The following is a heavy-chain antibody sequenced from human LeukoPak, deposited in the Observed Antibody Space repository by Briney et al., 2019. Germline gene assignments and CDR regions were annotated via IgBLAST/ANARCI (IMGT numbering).Heavy chain of an antibody. J-gene: IGHJ4*02. CDR1: GGSISSYY. CDR2: IYYSRST. CDR3: AREQEDRGYCSGGSCYPSYFDY. V-gene: IGHV4-59*01. Sequence: SETLSLTCTVSGGSISSYYWSWIRQPPGKGLEWIGYIYYSRSTNYNPSLKSRVTISVDTSKNQFSLKLSSVTAADTAVYYCAREQEDRGYCSGGSCYPSYFDYWGQGTLVTVSS. D-gene: IGHD2-15*01.